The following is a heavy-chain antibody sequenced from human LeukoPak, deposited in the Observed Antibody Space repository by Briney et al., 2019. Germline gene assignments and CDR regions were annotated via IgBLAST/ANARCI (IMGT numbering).Heavy chain of an antibody. D-gene: IGHD3-10*01. CDR1: GYTFITYG. Sequence: ASVKVSCKASGYTFITYGISWVRQAPGQGLEWMGWISGHNGNTIYAQKIQGRVTMTTDTSTSTAYMELRNLRSDDSAVYYCARETAYGSGSYYKRSAFDIWGQGTMVTVSS. CDR2: ISGHNGNT. V-gene: IGHV1-18*01. J-gene: IGHJ3*02. CDR3: ARETAYGSGSYYKRSAFDI.